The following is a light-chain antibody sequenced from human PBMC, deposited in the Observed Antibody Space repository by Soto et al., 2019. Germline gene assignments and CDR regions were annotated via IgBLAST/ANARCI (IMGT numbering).Light chain of an antibody. V-gene: IGKV1-39*01. J-gene: IGKJ1*01. Sequence: DVHRTHPPSSLSPSVGDRVTITCRASQNIDNFLHWYQKRPGKAPKLLIYAASNLQGGVPSRFSGSGSGTDFTLTISSLRPEDFATYYCQQGYSIPRTLGQGTKVDIK. CDR2: AAS. CDR1: QNIDNF. CDR3: QQGYSIPRT.